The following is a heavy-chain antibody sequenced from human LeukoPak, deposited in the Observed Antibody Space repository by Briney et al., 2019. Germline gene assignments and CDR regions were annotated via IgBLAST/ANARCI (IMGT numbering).Heavy chain of an antibody. D-gene: IGHD6-19*01. CDR2: LSGSGGGT. J-gene: IGHJ6*03. V-gene: IGHV3-21*01. CDR3: ARDAQWLVPEGYYYYMDV. CDR1: GITLSNYG. Sequence: GCSLRLYCAVSGITLSNYGMSWVRQAPGKWLELVAGLSGSGGGTNYADSVKGRFTISRDNAKNSLYLQMNSLGAEDTAVYYCARDAQWLVPEGYYYYMDVWGKGTTVTVSS.